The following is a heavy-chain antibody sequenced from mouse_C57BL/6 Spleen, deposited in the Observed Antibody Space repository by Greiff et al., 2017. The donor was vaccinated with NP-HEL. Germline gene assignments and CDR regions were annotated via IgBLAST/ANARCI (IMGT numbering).Heavy chain of an antibody. Sequence: VQLQQSGPELAKPGASVKISCKASGYAFSSSWMNWVKQRPGKGLEWIGRIYPGDGDTNYNGKFKGKATLTADKSSSTAYMQLSSLTSEDSAVYFCASPYYYGSSYVWYFDVWGTGTTVTVSS. J-gene: IGHJ1*03. CDR1: GYAFSSSW. D-gene: IGHD1-1*01. CDR3: ASPYYYGSSYVWYFDV. CDR2: IYPGDGDT. V-gene: IGHV1-82*01.